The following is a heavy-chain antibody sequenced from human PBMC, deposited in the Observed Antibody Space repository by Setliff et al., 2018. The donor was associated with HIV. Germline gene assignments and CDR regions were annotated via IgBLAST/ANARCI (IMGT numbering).Heavy chain of an antibody. D-gene: IGHD5-12*01. V-gene: IGHV4-39*07. CDR1: GDSISSSSYY. CDR3: ARGWLQFGWFDP. CDR2: VFYGGDT. J-gene: IGHJ5*02. Sequence: SETLSLTCTVSGDSISSSSYYWGWIRQPPGKGLEWIGNVFYGGDTNYNPSLKSRVSISVDTSKKQFSLKLRSVTAADTAVYYCARGWLQFGWFDPWGQGTLVTVSS.